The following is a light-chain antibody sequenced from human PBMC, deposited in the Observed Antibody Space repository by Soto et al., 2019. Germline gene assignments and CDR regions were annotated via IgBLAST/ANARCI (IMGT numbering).Light chain of an antibody. CDR1: QSVNNN. J-gene: IGKJ1*01. V-gene: IGKV3-15*01. CDR2: GAS. Sequence: EIVMTQSPATLSVSPGERATLSCRASQSVNNNFAWYQQKPGQSPRLLINGASTRATGIPARFSGSGSGTEFTLTISSLQSEDFAVYYCQQYNNCPPTFGQGTKVEFK. CDR3: QQYNNCPPT.